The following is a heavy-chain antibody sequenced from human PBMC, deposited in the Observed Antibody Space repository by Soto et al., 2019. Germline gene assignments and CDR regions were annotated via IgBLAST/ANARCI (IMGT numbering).Heavy chain of an antibody. V-gene: IGHV1-18*04. Sequence: ASVKVSCKASGYTFTTYGFSWVRQAPGQGLECVGWISASNGNTHYSQKFQGRVTMTTDTSTSTAYMELRSLTSGDTAVYYCARRDIVATISYYGMDVWGQGTTVTVSS. CDR2: ISASNGNT. CDR1: GYTFTTYG. J-gene: IGHJ6*02. CDR3: ARRDIVATISYYGMDV. D-gene: IGHD5-12*01.